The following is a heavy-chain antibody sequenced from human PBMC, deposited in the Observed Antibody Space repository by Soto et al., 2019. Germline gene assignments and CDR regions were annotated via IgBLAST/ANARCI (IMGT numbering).Heavy chain of an antibody. V-gene: IGHV1-69*13. CDR2: IIPIFGTA. CDR1: GGTFSSYA. J-gene: IGHJ6*02. Sequence: GASVKVSCKASGGTFSSYAISWVRQAPGQGLEWMGGIIPIFGTANYAQKFQGRVTITADESTSTAYMELSSLRSEDTAVYYCARESIAARSRAGYYYYYGMDVWGQGTTVTSP. CDR3: ARESIAARSRAGYYYYYGMDV. D-gene: IGHD6-6*01.